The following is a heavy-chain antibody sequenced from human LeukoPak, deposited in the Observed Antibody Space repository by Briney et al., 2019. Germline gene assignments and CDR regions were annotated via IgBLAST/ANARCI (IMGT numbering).Heavy chain of an antibody. CDR2: IYYSGST. Sequence: SETLSLTCAVYGGSFSGYYWSWIRQPPGKGLEWIGSIYYSGSTYYNPSLKSRVTISVDTSKNQFSLKLSSVTAADTAVYYCARHSGSSYYYYMDVWGKGTTVTVSS. D-gene: IGHD2-21*01. J-gene: IGHJ6*03. CDR3: ARHSGSSYYYYMDV. CDR1: GGSFSGYY. V-gene: IGHV4-34*01.